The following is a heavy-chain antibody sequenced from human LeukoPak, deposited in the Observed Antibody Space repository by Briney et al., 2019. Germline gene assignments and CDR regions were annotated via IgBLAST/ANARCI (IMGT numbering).Heavy chain of an antibody. Sequence: SETLSLTCTVSGGSISSSSYYWGWIRQPPGKWLEWIGRIYYSGSTYYNPSLKSRVTISVDTSKNQFSLKLSSVTAADTAVYYCARSPLVYDFWSGYPAPSFDYWGQGTLVTVSS. CDR3: ARSPLVYDFWSGYPAPSFDY. CDR2: IYYSGST. CDR1: GGSISSSSYY. V-gene: IGHV4-39*01. D-gene: IGHD3-3*01. J-gene: IGHJ4*02.